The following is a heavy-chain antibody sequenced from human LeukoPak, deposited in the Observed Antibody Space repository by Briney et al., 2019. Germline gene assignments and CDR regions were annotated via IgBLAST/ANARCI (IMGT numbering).Heavy chain of an antibody. CDR2: ISAYNGNT. CDR1: GYTFTSYG. CDR3: ARRYYDSSGYQRNDY. J-gene: IGHJ4*02. D-gene: IGHD3-22*01. V-gene: IGHV1-18*01. Sequence: GASVKVSCKASGYTFTSYGISWVRQAPGQGLEWMGWISAYNGNTNYAQKLQGRVTMTTDTSTSTAHMELRSLRSDDTAVYYCARRYYDSSGYQRNDYWGQGTLVTVSS.